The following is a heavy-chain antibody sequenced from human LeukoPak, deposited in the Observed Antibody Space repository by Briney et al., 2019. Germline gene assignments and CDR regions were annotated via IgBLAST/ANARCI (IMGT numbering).Heavy chain of an antibody. CDR3: AKGPYDSSGYYSDY. CDR2: INGGGSGI. V-gene: IGHV3-74*01. D-gene: IGHD3-22*01. J-gene: IGHJ4*02. Sequence: GGSLRLSCAASGFTFSYYWMHWVRQAPGKGPVWVSRINGGGSGITYADSVKGRFTISRDNAKNTLYLQMNSLRAEDTAVYYCAKGPYDSSGYYSDYWGQGTLVTVSS. CDR1: GFTFSYYW.